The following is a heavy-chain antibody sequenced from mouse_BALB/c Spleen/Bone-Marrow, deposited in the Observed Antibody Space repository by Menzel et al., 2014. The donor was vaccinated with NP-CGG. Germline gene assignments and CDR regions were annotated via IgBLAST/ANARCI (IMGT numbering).Heavy chain of an antibody. V-gene: IGHV1-67*01. CDR3: ARSGKVRNAMDY. D-gene: IGHD2-14*01. CDR1: GYTFTDYA. J-gene: IGHJ4*01. CDR2: ISGYYGDA. Sequence: QVQLKESGAELVRPGVSVKISCKGSGYTFTDYAIHWVKQSHAKSLEWIGLISGYYGDAIYNQKLKGKATMTVDKSSRTAYMDLARLTSEDSAIYYCARSGKVRNAMDYWGQGTSVTVSS.